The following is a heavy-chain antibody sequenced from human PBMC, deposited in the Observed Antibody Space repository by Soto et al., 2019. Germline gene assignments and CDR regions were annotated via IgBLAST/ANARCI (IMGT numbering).Heavy chain of an antibody. CDR2: IWYDGSNK. D-gene: IGHD6-13*01. CDR3: ARMSIAVGPGDRRQQLEGGFHI. J-gene: IGHJ3*02. CDR1: GFTFSSYG. V-gene: IGHV3-33*01. Sequence: QVQLVESGGGVVQPGRSLRLSCAASGFTFSSYGMHWVRQAPGKGLEWVAVIWYDGSNKYYADSVKGRFTIARDNSKNTQEQHMNSRRAEDTAGYYWARMSIAVGPGDRRQQLEGGFHIWGQGTMVTVSS.